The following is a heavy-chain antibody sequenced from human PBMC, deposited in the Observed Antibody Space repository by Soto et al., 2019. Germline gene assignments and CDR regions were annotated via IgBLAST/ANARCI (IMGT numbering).Heavy chain of an antibody. V-gene: IGHV3-21*01. D-gene: IGHD2-2*01. Sequence: GGSLRLSCAASGFTFSSYSMNWVRQAPGKGLEWVSSISSSSSYIYYADSVKGRFTISRDNAKNSLYLQMNSLRAEDTAVYYRAREIYCSSTSCYESSGFDYWGQGTLVTVSS. CDR1: GFTFSSYS. CDR2: ISSSSSYI. J-gene: IGHJ4*02. CDR3: AREIYCSSTSCYESSGFDY.